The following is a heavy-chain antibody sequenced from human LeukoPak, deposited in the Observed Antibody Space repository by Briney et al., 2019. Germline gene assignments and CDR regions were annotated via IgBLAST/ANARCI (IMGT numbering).Heavy chain of an antibody. J-gene: IGHJ4*02. V-gene: IGHV3-30*02. Sequence: PGGSLRLSCAASGFTFSSYGMHWVRQAPGKGLEWVAFIRYDGSNKYYADSVKGRFTISRDNSKNTLYLQMNSLRAEDTAVYYCAGTYDYVWGSYPLDYWGQGTLVTVSS. CDR3: AGTYDYVWGSYPLDY. CDR2: IRYDGSNK. D-gene: IGHD3-16*02. CDR1: GFTFSSYG.